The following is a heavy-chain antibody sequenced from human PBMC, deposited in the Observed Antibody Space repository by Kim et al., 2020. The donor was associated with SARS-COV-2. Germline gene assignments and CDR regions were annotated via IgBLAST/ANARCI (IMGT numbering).Heavy chain of an antibody. J-gene: IGHJ4*02. CDR3: TTALSIAAPPDY. D-gene: IGHD6-6*01. V-gene: IGHV3-15*01. Sequence: DYAAHVKGRFTISRDDSKNTLYLQINSLKTEDTAVYYCTTALSIAAPPDYWGQGTLVTVSS.